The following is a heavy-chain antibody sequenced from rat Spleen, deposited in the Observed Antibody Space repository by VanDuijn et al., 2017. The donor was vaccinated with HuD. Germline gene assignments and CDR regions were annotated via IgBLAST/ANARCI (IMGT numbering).Heavy chain of an antibody. J-gene: IGHJ2*01. CDR1: GFTFSSYW. CDR3: TRWVSSFDY. CDR2: ISNDGVNT. V-gene: IGHV5-58*01. D-gene: IGHD1-7*01. Sequence: EVQLVETGGGLVQPGKSLKLSCVASGFTFSSYWMYWVRQAPGKGLEWVSSISNDGVNTYYPDSVKGRFTSSRDNAKSTLYLQMNSLRSEDTATYYCTRWVSSFDYWGQGVMVTVSS.